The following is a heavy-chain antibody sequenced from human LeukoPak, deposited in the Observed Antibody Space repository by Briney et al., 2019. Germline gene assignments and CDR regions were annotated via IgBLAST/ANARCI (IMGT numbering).Heavy chain of an antibody. D-gene: IGHD3-10*01. CDR3: ARGASMVRGVRDFDY. Sequence: PSETLSLTCAVYGGSFSGYYWSWIRQPPGKGLEWIGGINHSGSTNYNPSLKSRVTISVDTSKNQFSLKLSSVTAADAAVYYCARGASMVRGVRDFDYWGQGTLVTVSS. J-gene: IGHJ4*02. CDR2: INHSGST. CDR1: GGSFSGYY. V-gene: IGHV4-34*01.